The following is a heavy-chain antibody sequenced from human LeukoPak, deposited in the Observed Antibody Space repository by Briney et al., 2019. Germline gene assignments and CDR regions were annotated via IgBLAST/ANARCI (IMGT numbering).Heavy chain of an antibody. CDR1: GYTFTSYA. Sequence: ASVKVSCKASGYTFTSYAMHWVRQAPGQRLEWMGWINAGNGNTKYSQKFQGRVTITRDTSASTAYMELSSLRSEDTAVYYCARGSYGYSGYDWSFDYWGQGTLVTASS. D-gene: IGHD5-12*01. CDR3: ARGSYGYSGYDWSFDY. CDR2: INAGNGNT. J-gene: IGHJ4*02. V-gene: IGHV1-3*01.